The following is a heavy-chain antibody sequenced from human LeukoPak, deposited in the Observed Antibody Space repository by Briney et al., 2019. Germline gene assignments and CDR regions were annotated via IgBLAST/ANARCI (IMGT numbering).Heavy chain of an antibody. CDR1: GGSISSYY. CDR3: ARGMQQLYHFDS. J-gene: IGHJ4*02. CDR2: IYYSGST. Sequence: SETLSLTCAVSGGSISSYYWSWIRKPPGKGLEWIGYIYYSGSTNYNPSLKSRVTISLDTSKNQFSLKLLSVTAADTAVYYCARGMQQLYHFDSWGRGTLVTVSS. D-gene: IGHD6-13*01. V-gene: IGHV4-59*01.